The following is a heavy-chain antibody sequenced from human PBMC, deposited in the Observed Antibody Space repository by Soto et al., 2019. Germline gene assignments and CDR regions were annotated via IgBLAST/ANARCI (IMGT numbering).Heavy chain of an antibody. V-gene: IGHV3-33*01. CDR2: IWYDGSNK. CDR1: GFTFSSHA. D-gene: IGHD6-19*01. J-gene: IGHJ6*02. Sequence: QGQVVESGGGVVQPGRSLRLSCTVSGFTFSSHAMHWVRQAPGKGLEWVAQIWYDGSNKYYADSVKGRFTISRNNSKKTRYVQNDSLRVEDTAVYYCARDGQSLAPYALDVWGQGTSITVSS. CDR3: ARDGQSLAPYALDV.